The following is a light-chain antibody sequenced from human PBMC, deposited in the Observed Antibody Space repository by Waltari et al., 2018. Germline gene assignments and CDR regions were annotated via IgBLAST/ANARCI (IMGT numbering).Light chain of an antibody. Sequence: QSVLTQPPSVSGAPGQRVTISCSGSSSNIGAGYNVHWYQQTPGTTPKLLIYDDAKRPSGVPDRLPGSKSGTAASLAITGLQAADEADYYCQSYDNRLSSLVVFGGGTKLTVL. CDR2: DDA. CDR1: SSNIGAGYN. V-gene: IGLV1-40*01. CDR3: QSYDNRLSSLVV. J-gene: IGLJ2*01.